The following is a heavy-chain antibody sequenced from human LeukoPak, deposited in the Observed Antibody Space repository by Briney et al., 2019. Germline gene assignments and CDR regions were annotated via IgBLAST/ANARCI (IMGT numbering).Heavy chain of an antibody. Sequence: GASVKVSCKASGYTFTSYYMHWVRQAPGQGLEWMGIINPSGGSTSYAQKFQGRVTMTRDTSTSTVYMELSSLRSEDTAVYYCAKEYCTNGVCYKQNYYGMDVWGQGTTVTVYS. D-gene: IGHD2-8*01. J-gene: IGHJ6*02. V-gene: IGHV1-46*01. CDR3: AKEYCTNGVCYKQNYYGMDV. CDR2: INPSGGST. CDR1: GYTFTSYY.